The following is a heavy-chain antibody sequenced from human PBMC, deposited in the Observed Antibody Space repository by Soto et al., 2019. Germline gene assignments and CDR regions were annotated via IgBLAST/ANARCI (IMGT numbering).Heavy chain of an antibody. Sequence: ASVKVSCKASGYTFTSYDINWVRQATGQGLEWMGWMNPNSGNTGYAQKFQGQVTISADKSISTAYLQWSSLKASDTAMYYCARLGNWGQGYYYGMDVWGQGTTVTVSS. J-gene: IGHJ6*02. CDR1: GYTFTSYD. D-gene: IGHD3-16*01. CDR2: MNPNSGNT. CDR3: ARLGNWGQGYYYGMDV. V-gene: IGHV1-8*01.